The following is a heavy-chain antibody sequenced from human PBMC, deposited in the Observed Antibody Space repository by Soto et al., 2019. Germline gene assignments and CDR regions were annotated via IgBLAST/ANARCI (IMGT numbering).Heavy chain of an antibody. CDR3: AKEMTSGYYLFDY. CDR1: RFTFGIYA. J-gene: IGHJ4*02. V-gene: IGHV3-23*01. CDR2: ISGTGGST. Sequence: PGGSLKLSCAASRFTFGIYAMSWVRKTPGKGLEWVSTISGTGGSTYYPDSVKGRFTISRDNSKNTVYLQMNSLRAEDAAVYYCAKEMTSGYYLFDYWGQGTLVTVSS. D-gene: IGHD3-22*01.